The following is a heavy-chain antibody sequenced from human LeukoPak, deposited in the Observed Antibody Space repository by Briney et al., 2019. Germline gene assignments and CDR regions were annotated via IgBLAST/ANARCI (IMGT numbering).Heavy chain of an antibody. Sequence: PSETLSLTCAVYGGSFSGYYWSWIRQPPGKGLEWIGEINHSGSTNYNPSLKSRVTISVDTSKNQFSLKLSSVTAADTAMYYCARWSEPTAGTIDYWGQGTLVTVSS. V-gene: IGHV4-34*01. CDR3: ARWSEPTAGTIDY. CDR1: GGSFSGYY. D-gene: IGHD6-13*01. J-gene: IGHJ4*02. CDR2: INHSGST.